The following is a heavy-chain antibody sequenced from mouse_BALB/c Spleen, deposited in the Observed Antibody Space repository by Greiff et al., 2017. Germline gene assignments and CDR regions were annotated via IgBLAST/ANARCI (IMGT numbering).Heavy chain of an antibody. J-gene: IGHJ2*01. V-gene: IGHV1-80*01. CDR3: ARDSSGYRYYFDY. CDR1: GYAFSSYW. D-gene: IGHD3-2*01. CDR2: IYPGDGDT. Sequence: VQLQESGAELVRPGSSVKISCKASGYAFSSYWMSWVKQRPGQGLEWIGQIYPGDGDTNYNGKFKGKATLTADKSSSTAYMQLSSLTSEDSAVYFCARDSSGYRYYFDYWGQGTTLTVSS.